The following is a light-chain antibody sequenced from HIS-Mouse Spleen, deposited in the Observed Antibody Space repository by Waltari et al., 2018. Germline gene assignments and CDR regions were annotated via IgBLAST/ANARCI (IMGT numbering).Light chain of an antibody. CDR2: AAS. CDR1: QGISRY. CDR3: QQLNSYPPT. J-gene: IGKJ1*01. V-gene: IGKV1-9*01. Sequence: DIQLTQSPSLLSASVGDRVPIPCRASQGISRYLAWYQQKPGKAPKLLIYAASTLQSGVPSRFRGSGSGTEFTLTISSLQPEDFATYYCQQLNSYPPTFGQGTKVEIK.